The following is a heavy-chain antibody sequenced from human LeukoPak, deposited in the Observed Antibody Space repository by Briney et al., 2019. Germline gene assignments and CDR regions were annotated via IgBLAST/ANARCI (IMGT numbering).Heavy chain of an antibody. D-gene: IGHD4-11*01. CDR2: ISGSGGST. Sequence: GGSLRLSCAASGFTFSSYAMSWVRQAPGKGLEWVSAISGSGGSTYYADSVKGRFTISGDNSKNTLYLQMNSLRAEDTAVYYCAKDSSYSSQSYGMDVWGQGTTVTVSS. CDR3: AKDSSYSSQSYGMDV. CDR1: GFTFSSYA. J-gene: IGHJ6*02. V-gene: IGHV3-23*01.